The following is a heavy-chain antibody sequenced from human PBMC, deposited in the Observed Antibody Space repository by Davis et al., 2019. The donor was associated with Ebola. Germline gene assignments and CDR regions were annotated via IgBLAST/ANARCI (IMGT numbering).Heavy chain of an antibody. CDR2: VRSKDYGEAT. V-gene: IGHV3-49*04. CDR3: TRGRTGLDY. Sequence: GESLKISCTTSGFRFVDYAVTWVRQAPGKGLEWLGFVRSKDYGEATEYAASVRGRFTISRDDSKSIGYLQMSSLNTEDTAVYYCTRGRTGLDYWGQGTLVTVSS. D-gene: IGHD3/OR15-3a*01. CDR1: GFRFVDYA. J-gene: IGHJ4*02.